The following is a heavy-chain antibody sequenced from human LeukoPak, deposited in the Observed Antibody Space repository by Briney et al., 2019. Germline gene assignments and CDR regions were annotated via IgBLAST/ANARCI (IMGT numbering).Heavy chain of an antibody. V-gene: IGHV3-30*18. J-gene: IGHJ3*02. Sequence: GGSLRLSCAASGFTFSSYGMHWVRQAPGKGLEWVAVISYDGSNKYYADSVKGRFTISRDNSKNTLYLQMNSLRAEDTAVYYCAKDRSTYYYDSSGFYPDAFDIWGQGTMVTVSS. CDR1: GFTFSSYG. CDR3: AKDRSTYYYDSSGFYPDAFDI. CDR2: ISYDGSNK. D-gene: IGHD3-22*01.